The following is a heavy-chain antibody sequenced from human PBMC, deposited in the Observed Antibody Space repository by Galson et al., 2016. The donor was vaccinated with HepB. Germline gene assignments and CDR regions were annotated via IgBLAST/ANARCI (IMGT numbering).Heavy chain of an antibody. CDR3: AISNPGEEGDR. Sequence: TLSLTCTVSGGSISRGTYYWNWIRQPAGEGLEWIGRSHNTGSTQYNPSLKSRVTISIDTPGRQFSLKLTSVTAADTAVYYCAISNPGEEGDRGGQGTMGTVSS. V-gene: IGHV4-61*02. D-gene: IGHD3-16*01. CDR2: SHNTGST. CDR1: GGSISRGTYY. J-gene: IGHJ3*01.